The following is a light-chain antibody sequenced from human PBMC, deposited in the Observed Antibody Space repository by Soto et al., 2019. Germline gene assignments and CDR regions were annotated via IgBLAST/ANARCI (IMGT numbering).Light chain of an antibody. CDR3: QQFATSLWT. J-gene: IGKJ1*01. Sequence: EVVLTQSPGTLSLSPGERATLTCRASQSVNSNYLAWYQQKPGQAPRLLIYRASSRATGIPDRFSGSGSETDFTLTISRLEPEDFAVYFCQQFATSLWTFGQGTRVGVK. V-gene: IGKV3-20*01. CDR2: RAS. CDR1: QSVNSNY.